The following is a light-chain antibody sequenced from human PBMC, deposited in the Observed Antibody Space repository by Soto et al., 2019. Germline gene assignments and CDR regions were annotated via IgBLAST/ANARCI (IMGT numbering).Light chain of an antibody. CDR2: GAS. J-gene: IGKJ5*01. CDR1: QSVSSN. V-gene: IGKV3D-15*01. Sequence: EIMMTQAPATLCVFPGERATLSCRASQSVSSNLAWYQQKPGQAPRLLIYGASSRATGIPDRFSGSGSGTEFTLTIISLQSEDFAVYYCQQYNNWPAITVGQGTRLDIK. CDR3: QQYNNWPAIT.